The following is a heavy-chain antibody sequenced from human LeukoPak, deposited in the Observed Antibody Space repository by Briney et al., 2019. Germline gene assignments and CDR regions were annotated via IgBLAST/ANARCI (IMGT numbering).Heavy chain of an antibody. Sequence: PGGSLRLSCAASGFTFSSYGMSWVRQAPGKGLEWVSAITGTGHITYYADSVKGRFTISRDNAKNSLYLQMNSLRAEDTAVYYCARGFRGWNAEGFDYWGQGTGGTVSS. D-gene: IGHD1-1*01. CDR3: ARGFRGWNAEGFDY. CDR2: ITGTGHIT. CDR1: GFTFSSYG. V-gene: IGHV3-23*01. J-gene: IGHJ4*02.